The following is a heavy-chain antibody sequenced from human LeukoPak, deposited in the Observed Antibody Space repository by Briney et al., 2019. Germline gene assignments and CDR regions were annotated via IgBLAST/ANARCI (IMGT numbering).Heavy chain of an antibody. J-gene: IGHJ6*03. Sequence: PSETLSLTCTVSGGSISSSSYYWGWIRQPPGKGLEWIGSIYYSGSTYYNPSLKSRVTISVDTSKNQFSLKLSSVTAADTAVYYCARGPLYVRHYYYYYYMDVWGKGTTVTVSS. CDR3: ARGPLYVRHYYYYYYMDV. V-gene: IGHV4-39*01. CDR2: IYYSGST. D-gene: IGHD3-16*01. CDR1: GGSISSSSYY.